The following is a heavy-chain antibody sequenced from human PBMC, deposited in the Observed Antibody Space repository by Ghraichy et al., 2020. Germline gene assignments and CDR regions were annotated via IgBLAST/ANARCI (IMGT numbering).Heavy chain of an antibody. CDR1: GGSFSGYY. CDR3: VRGSDYGNFDY. V-gene: IGHV4-59*01. Sequence: SETLSLTCAVYGGSFSGYYWSWIRQPPGKGLEWIGYIYYSGSTNYNPSLKSRVTISVDTSKNQFSLKLSSVTAADTAVYYCVRGSDYGNFDYWGQGTLVTVSS. J-gene: IGHJ4*02. CDR2: IYYSGST. D-gene: IGHD1-26*01.